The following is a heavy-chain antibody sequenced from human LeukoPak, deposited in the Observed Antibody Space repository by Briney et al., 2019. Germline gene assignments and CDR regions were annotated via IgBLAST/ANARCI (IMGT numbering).Heavy chain of an antibody. D-gene: IGHD1-26*01. J-gene: IGHJ3*02. Sequence: PSETLSLTCTVSGGSLSSYYWSWIRQPPGKGLEWIGYIYYSGSTNYNPSLKSRVTISVDTSKNQFSLKLSSVTAADTAVYYCARDSGSYHGAFDIWGQGTMVTVSS. V-gene: IGHV4-59*01. CDR3: ARDSGSYHGAFDI. CDR2: IYYSGST. CDR1: GGSLSSYY.